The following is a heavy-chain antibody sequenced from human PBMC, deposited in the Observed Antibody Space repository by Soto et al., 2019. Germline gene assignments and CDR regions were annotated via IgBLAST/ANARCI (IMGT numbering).Heavy chain of an antibody. V-gene: IGHV4-59*01. Sequence: QVQLRESGPGLVKPSETLSLTCAVSGDSISNYYWSWLRQPPGKGLEWIAYIYYTGSTYYNPSLKSRVTMSLDTSKNQFSLTLSSVTAGDTAVYYCVRTNYGSGQQPIWGQGTMVTVSS. CDR2: IYYTGST. D-gene: IGHD3-10*01. J-gene: IGHJ3*02. CDR1: GDSISNYY. CDR3: VRTNYGSGQQPI.